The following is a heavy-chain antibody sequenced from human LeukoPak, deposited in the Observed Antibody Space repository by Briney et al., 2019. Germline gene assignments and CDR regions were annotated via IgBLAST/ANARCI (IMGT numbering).Heavy chain of an antibody. CDR2: IYSGGST. Sequence: HPGGSLRLSCAASGFTVSSNYMSWVRQAPGKGLEWVSVIYSGGSTYYADSVKGRFTISRDNSKNTLYLQMNSLRAEDTAVYYCARLEYSNTGNYSGQGTLVTVSS. CDR1: GFTVSSNY. J-gene: IGHJ4*02. CDR3: ARLEYSNTGNY. V-gene: IGHV3-66*02. D-gene: IGHD6-6*01.